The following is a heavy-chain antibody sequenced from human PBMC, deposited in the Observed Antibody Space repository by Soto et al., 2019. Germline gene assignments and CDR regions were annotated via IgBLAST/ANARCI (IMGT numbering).Heavy chain of an antibody. CDR3: ARPPGYISDWYYFDL. J-gene: IGHJ4*02. D-gene: IGHD3-9*01. CDR1: GYSFIDYY. V-gene: IGHV1-2*02. CDR2: ISPKSAGT. Sequence: QVQLVQSGAEVKKPGASVKVSCEASGYSFIDYYIHWVRQAPGQGFEWMGRISPKSAGTDYAKKFEDRVTLTWDTSLNTAYMELSSLKSDDTAVYYYARPPGYISDWYYFDLWGQGTRVTVSS.